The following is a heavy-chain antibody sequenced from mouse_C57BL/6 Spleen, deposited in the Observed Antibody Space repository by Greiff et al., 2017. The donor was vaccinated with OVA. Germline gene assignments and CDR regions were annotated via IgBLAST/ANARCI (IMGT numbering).Heavy chain of an antibody. J-gene: IGHJ1*03. V-gene: IGHV1-53*01. CDR2: INPSNGGT. CDR1: GYTFTSYW. D-gene: IGHD2-1*01. Sequence: QVQLQQSGTELVKPGASVKLSCKASGYTFTSYWMHWVKQRPGQGLEWIGNINPSNGGTNYNEKFKSKATLTVDKSSSTAYMQLSSLTSEDSAVYYCARSDYGKEYFDVWGTGTTVTVSS. CDR3: ARSDYGKEYFDV.